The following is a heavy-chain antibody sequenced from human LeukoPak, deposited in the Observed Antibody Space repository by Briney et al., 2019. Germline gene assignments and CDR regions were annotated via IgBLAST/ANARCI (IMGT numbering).Heavy chain of an antibody. Sequence: ASEKVSCKASGYTFTSYGISWVRQAPGQGLEWMGWISDYSGNPNYAQKFQGRVTMTADTFTSTAYMELRSLRSDDTAVYFCARDSLLAAPYTDHWGQGTLVTVSS. CDR3: ARDSLLAAPYTDH. J-gene: IGHJ4*02. CDR1: GYTFTSYG. CDR2: ISDYSGNP. D-gene: IGHD3-10*01. V-gene: IGHV1-18*01.